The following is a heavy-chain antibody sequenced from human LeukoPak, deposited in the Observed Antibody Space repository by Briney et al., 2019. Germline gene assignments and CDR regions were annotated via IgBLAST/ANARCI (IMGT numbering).Heavy chain of an antibody. CDR3: ARDGDTYYDILTGYYPRYYYYYGMDV. Sequence: AGSLRLSCAASGFTFSSYGMHWVRQAPGKGLEWVAVIWYDGSNKYYADSVKGRFTISRDNSKNTLYLQMNSLRAEDSAVYYCARDGDTYYDILTGYYPRYYYYYGMDVWGQGTTVTVSS. D-gene: IGHD3-9*01. V-gene: IGHV3-33*01. CDR1: GFTFSSYG. CDR2: IWYDGSNK. J-gene: IGHJ6*02.